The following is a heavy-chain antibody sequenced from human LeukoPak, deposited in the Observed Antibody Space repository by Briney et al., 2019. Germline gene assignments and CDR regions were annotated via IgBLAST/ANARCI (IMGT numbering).Heavy chain of an antibody. Sequence: PGGSLGLSCAASGFTFSSYATSWVRQAPGKGLEWVSVISDRGDSTHYADSVKGRFTISRDSSKNTLYLQMNSLRGEDTAVYYCAKGRWGLTINNFDIWGQGTMVTVSS. V-gene: IGHV3-23*01. CDR1: GFTFSSYA. CDR2: ISDRGDST. J-gene: IGHJ3*02. D-gene: IGHD3-9*01. CDR3: AKGRWGLTINNFDI.